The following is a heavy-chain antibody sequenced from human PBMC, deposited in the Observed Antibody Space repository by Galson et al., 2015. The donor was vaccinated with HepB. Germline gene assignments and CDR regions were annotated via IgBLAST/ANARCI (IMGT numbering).Heavy chain of an antibody. V-gene: IGHV3-23*01. D-gene: IGHD6-13*01. CDR2: LSVSGGNT. Sequence: SLRLSCAASGFSFSSYAMTWVRQAPGKGLEWVSALSVSGGNTYYADSVKGRFTISRDNSKTTLYLQMNSLRAEDTALYYCAKPLSSWSFDYWGQGTLVTVSS. CDR1: GFSFSSYA. CDR3: AKPLSSWSFDY. J-gene: IGHJ4*02.